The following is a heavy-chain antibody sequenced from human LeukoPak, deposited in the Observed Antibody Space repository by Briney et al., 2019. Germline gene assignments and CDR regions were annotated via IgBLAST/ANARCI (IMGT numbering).Heavy chain of an antibody. J-gene: IGHJ4*02. V-gene: IGHV3-74*01. CDR3: ARVGSGGNCN. Sequence: GGSLRLSCAASGFTFSSYWMHWLRQPPGKGPVWVSRINSDGTTTSYADSVKGRFTVSRDNAKNTLYLQMNSLRAEDTAAYYCARVGSGGNCNWGQGTLVTVSS. CDR1: GFTFSSYW. D-gene: IGHD2-15*01. CDR2: INSDGTTT.